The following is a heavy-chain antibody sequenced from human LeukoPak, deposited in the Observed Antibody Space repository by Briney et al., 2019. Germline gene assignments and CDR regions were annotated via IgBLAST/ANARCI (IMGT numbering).Heavy chain of an antibody. J-gene: IGHJ4*02. CDR1: GFTFYEYA. CDR2: INSDGSST. CDR3: AKDRAAAGTEPFDY. V-gene: IGHV3-74*01. D-gene: IGHD6-13*01. Sequence: PGGSLRLSCAASGFTFYEYAMHWVRDAPGEGLVWGSRINSDGSSTSYADSVKGRFTISRDNAKNTLYLQMNSLRAEDTAVYYCAKDRAAAGTEPFDYWGQGTLVTVSS.